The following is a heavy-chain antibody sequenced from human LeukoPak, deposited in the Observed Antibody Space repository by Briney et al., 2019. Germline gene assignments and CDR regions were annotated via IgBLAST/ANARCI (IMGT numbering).Heavy chain of an antibody. D-gene: IGHD6-19*01. CDR3: AKDLRTSYSSGWRDAFHI. Sequence: GGSLRLSCADSGFTFSTYAMSWVRQAPGKGLERVSAICGSGGSTYYADSLKGRFTISRDNSKNTLYLQMNGLRAEDTAVYYCAKDLRTSYSSGWRDAFHIWGQGTMVTVSS. CDR1: GFTFSTYA. J-gene: IGHJ3*02. V-gene: IGHV3-23*01. CDR2: ICGSGGST.